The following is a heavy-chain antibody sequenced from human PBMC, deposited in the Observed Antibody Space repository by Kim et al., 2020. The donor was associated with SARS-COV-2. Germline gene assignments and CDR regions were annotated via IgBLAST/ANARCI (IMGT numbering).Heavy chain of an antibody. J-gene: IGHJ6*02. CDR3: ARRHGQQHYYYYYGMDV. Sequence: SVKVSCKASGGTFSSYAISWVRQAPGQGLEWMGGIIPIFGTANYAQKFQGRVTITADESTSTAYMELSSLRSEDTAVYYCARRHGQQHYYYYYGMDVWGQGTTVTVSS. CDR2: IIPIFGTA. CDR1: GGTFSSYA. V-gene: IGHV1-69*13. D-gene: IGHD6-13*01.